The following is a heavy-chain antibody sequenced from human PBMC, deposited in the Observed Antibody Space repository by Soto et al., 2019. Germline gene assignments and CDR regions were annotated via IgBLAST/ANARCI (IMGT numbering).Heavy chain of an antibody. D-gene: IGHD4-4*01. Sequence: SVKVTCTDSGYTFTSNAIHWVRQAPGQGLEWMGWINAGNGNTKSSQKFQGRLTITSDTSANTAYMEPSSLGSEDTAVYYCARPRVTTGENWFDLWGQGTLVTVSS. J-gene: IGHJ5*02. V-gene: IGHV1-3*01. CDR2: INAGNGNT. CDR3: ARPRVTTGENWFDL. CDR1: GYTFTSNA.